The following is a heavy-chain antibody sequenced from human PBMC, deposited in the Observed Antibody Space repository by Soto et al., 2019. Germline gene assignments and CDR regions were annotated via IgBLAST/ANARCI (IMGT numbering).Heavy chain of an antibody. V-gene: IGHV3-30-3*01. CDR1: GFTFSSYA. CDR3: ARARGTKGAFDY. J-gene: IGHJ4*02. D-gene: IGHD2-8*01. CDR2: MSYDGSNK. Sequence: QVQLVESGGGVVQPGRSLRLSCAASGFTFSSYAMHWVRQAPGKGLEWVAVMSYDGSNKYYADSVKGRFTISRDNSKNTLYLQMNSLRAEDTAVYYCARARGTKGAFDYWGQGTLVTVSS.